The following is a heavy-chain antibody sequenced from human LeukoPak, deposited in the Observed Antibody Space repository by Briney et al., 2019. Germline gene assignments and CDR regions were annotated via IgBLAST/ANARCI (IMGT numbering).Heavy chain of an antibody. CDR2: RSSSGNTI. CDR3: ARARDGYNYYPFDY. J-gene: IGHJ4*02. CDR1: GFTFSDYY. D-gene: IGHD5-12*01. V-gene: IGHV3-11*01. Sequence: GGSLRLSCAASGFTFSDYYMSWIRQAPGKGLEWISYRSSSGNTIYYADSVKGRFTISRDNAKNSLYLQMNSLRAEDTAVYYCARARDGYNYYPFDYWGQGTLVTVSS.